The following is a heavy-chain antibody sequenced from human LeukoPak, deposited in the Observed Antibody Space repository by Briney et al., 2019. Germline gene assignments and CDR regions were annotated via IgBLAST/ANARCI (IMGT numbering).Heavy chain of an antibody. J-gene: IGHJ4*02. CDR3: ARDKVVGATHFDY. CDR2: IKQDGSEK. CDR1: GFTFSSYW. V-gene: IGHV3-7*01. Sequence: GGSLRLSCVVSGFTFSSYWMSWVRQAPGKGLEWVANIKQDGSEKYYLDSVKGRFSISRDDAKNSLYLQMNRLTAEDTAVYYCARDKVVGATHFDYWGQGTLVTVSA. D-gene: IGHD1-26*01.